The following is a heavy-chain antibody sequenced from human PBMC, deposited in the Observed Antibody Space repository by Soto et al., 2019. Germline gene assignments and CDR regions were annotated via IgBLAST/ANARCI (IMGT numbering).Heavy chain of an antibody. V-gene: IGHV1-8*01. J-gene: IGHJ5*02. Sequence: QVQLVQSGAEVKKPGASVKVSCKASGYTFTSYDINWVRQATGQGLEWMGWMNPNSGNTGYAQKFQGRFTMTRNTSISTAYMELSSLGSEDTAVYYCARGYCTNGVCYTPYWFDPWGQGTLVTVSS. CDR3: ARGYCTNGVCYTPYWFDP. D-gene: IGHD2-8*01. CDR2: MNPNSGNT. CDR1: GYTFTSYD.